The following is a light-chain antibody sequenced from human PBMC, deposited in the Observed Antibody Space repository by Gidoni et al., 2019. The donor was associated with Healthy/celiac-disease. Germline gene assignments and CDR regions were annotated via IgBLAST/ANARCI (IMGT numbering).Light chain of an antibody. V-gene: IGKV1-39*01. CDR1: QSISSY. Sequence: DIQLTQSPSSLSASVGDRVTITCRASQSISSYLNWYQQKPGKAHKLLIYAASSLQSGVPSRFSGSGSGTDFTLTISSLQPEDFATYYCQQSDSTPFTFGQGTRLEIK. CDR3: QQSDSTPFT. J-gene: IGKJ5*01. CDR2: AAS.